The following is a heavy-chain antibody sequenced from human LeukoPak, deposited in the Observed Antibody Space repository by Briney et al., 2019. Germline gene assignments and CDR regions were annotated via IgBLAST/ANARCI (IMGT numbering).Heavy chain of an antibody. Sequence: PSETLSLTCAVYGGSFSGYYWSWIRQPPGKGLEWIGEINHSGSTNYNPSLKSRVTISVDTSKNQFSLKLSSVTAADTAVYYCARVVQLWVMDVWGKGTTVTVSS. J-gene: IGHJ6*04. CDR2: INHSGST. V-gene: IGHV4-34*01. CDR1: GGSFSGYY. D-gene: IGHD5-18*01. CDR3: ARVVQLWVMDV.